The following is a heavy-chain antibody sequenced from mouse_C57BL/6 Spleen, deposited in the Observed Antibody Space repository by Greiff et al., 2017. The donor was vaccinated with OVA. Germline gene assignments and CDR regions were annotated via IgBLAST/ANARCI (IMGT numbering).Heavy chain of an antibody. CDR1: GYTFTSYW. J-gene: IGHJ2*01. CDR3: ARSTAVVAPYYFDY. CDR2: IYPGSGST. V-gene: IGHV1-55*01. D-gene: IGHD1-1*01. Sequence: QVQLQQPGAELVKPGASVKMSCKASGYTFTSYWITWVKQRPGQGLEWIGHIYPGSGSTNYNEKFKSKATLTVDTSSSTAYMQLSSLTSEDSAVYYCARSTAVVAPYYFDYWGQGTTLTVSS.